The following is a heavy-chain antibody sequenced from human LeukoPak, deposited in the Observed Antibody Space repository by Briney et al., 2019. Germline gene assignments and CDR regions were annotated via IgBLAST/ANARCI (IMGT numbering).Heavy chain of an antibody. CDR3: ATYNWNYPGYFDY. J-gene: IGHJ4*02. Sequence: GASVKVSCKASGYRFTGYYLHWVRQAPGQGLEWMGRINPNSGGTDYSQKFQGRVTMTRDTSITTTYMELSRLRSDDTAVYYCATYNWNYPGYFDYWGQGTLVTVSS. CDR2: INPNSGGT. V-gene: IGHV1-2*06. D-gene: IGHD1-7*01. CDR1: GYRFTGYY.